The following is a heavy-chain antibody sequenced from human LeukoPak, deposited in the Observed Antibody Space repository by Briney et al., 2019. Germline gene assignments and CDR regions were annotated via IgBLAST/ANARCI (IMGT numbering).Heavy chain of an antibody. CDR3: ARVSTVAATFDY. D-gene: IGHD2-15*01. V-gene: IGHV1-2*02. CDR1: GSTFTGYY. J-gene: IGHJ4*02. Sequence: GASVKVSCKASGSTFTGYYMRWVRQAPGQGLEWMGWINPNSGDTKYAQKFQGRVTMTRDTSISTTYMELSSLGSDDTAVYYCARVSTVAATFDYWGQGSLVTVSS. CDR2: INPNSGDT.